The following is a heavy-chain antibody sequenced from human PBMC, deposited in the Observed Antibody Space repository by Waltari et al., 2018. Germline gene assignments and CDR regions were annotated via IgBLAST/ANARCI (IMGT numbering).Heavy chain of an antibody. V-gene: IGHV4-61*02. D-gene: IGHD2-15*01. J-gene: IGHJ4*02. CDR1: GGSISSGSYY. Sequence: QVQLQESGPGLVKPSQTLSLTCTVSGGSISSGSYYWSWIRQPAGKGLEWIGRIYTSGSTNYNPSLKSRVTISVDTSKNQFSLKLSSVTAADTAVYYCARTPGPTKSGGIDYWGQGTLVTVSS. CDR3: ARTPGPTKSGGIDY. CDR2: IYTSGST.